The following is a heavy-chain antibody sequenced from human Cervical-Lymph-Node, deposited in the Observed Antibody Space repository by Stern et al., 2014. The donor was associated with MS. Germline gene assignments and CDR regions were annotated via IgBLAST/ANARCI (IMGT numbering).Heavy chain of an antibody. Sequence: VQLVESGAEVKKPGSSVKVSCKASGGTFSSYAIGWVRQAPGQGLDWMGAIIPNSLTTNYAQKFQGRVTMTADETTSTVYMELSSLRSEDTAVYYCTRDYPPMIRPPGGMDVWGQGTTVTVSS. J-gene: IGHJ6*02. CDR2: IIPNSLTT. CDR1: GGTFSSYA. CDR3: TRDYPPMIRPPGGMDV. D-gene: IGHD3-10*01. V-gene: IGHV1-69*01.